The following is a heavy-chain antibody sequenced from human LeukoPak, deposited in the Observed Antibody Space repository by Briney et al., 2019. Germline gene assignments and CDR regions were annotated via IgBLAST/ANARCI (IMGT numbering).Heavy chain of an antibody. Sequence: GESLKISCKGSGYSFTSYWIGWVRQMPGKGLEWMGIIYPGDSDTRYSPSFQGQVTISADKSISTAYLQWSSLKASDTAMYYCARRLGYCSSTSCYRANSFDYWGQGTLVTVSS. V-gene: IGHV5-51*01. CDR3: ARRLGYCSSTSCYRANSFDY. J-gene: IGHJ4*02. D-gene: IGHD2-2*01. CDR1: GYSFTSYW. CDR2: IYPGDSDT.